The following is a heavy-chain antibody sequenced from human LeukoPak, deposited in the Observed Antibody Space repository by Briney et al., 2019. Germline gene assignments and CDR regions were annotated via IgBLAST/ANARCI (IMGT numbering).Heavy chain of an antibody. CDR1: GGSFSGYY. Sequence: SETLSLTCAVYGGSFSGYYWSWIRQPPGKGLEWIGYIYYSGSTNYNPSLKSRVIISVDTSKNQFSLKLSSVTAADTAVYYCARHTFLAAAIDYWGQGTLVTVSS. D-gene: IGHD6-13*01. J-gene: IGHJ4*02. V-gene: IGHV4-59*08. CDR2: IYYSGST. CDR3: ARHTFLAAAIDY.